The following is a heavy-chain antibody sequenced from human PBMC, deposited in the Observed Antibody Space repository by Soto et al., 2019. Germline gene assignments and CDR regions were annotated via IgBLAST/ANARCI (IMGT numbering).Heavy chain of an antibody. CDR1: GDSISSSSFY. D-gene: IGHD7-27*01. J-gene: IGHJ5*02. CDR2: IHYTGST. CDR3: ARVPGP. Sequence: SETLSLTCTVSGDSISSSSFYWGWIRQPPGKGLEWIGNIHYTGSTYYNPSLKSRVTISVDRSKNQFSLKLSSVTAADTAVYYCARVPGPWGQGTLVTVSS. V-gene: IGHV4-39*07.